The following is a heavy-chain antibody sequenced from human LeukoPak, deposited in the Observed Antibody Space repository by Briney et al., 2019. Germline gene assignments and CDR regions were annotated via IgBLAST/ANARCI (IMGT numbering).Heavy chain of an antibody. D-gene: IGHD6-13*01. V-gene: IGHV4-30-2*01. CDR2: IYHSGST. CDR1: GGSISSGGYY. CDR3: TRKSPIAAAGANPLGDAFDI. Sequence: SETLSLTCTVSGGSISSGGYYWSWIRQPPGKGLEWIGYIYHSGSTYYNPSLKSRVTISVDRSKNQFSLKLSSVTAADTAVYYCTRKSPIAAAGANPLGDAFDIWGQGTMVTVSS. J-gene: IGHJ3*02.